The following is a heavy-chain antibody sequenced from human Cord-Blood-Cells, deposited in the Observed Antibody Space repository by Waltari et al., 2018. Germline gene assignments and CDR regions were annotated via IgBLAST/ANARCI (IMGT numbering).Heavy chain of an antibody. CDR2: INPSGGST. Sequence: QVQLVRSGAEVKKPGASVKVSCKASRYTFTSYHLHRVRQAPGQGLEWRGIINPSGGSTSYAQKFQGRVTMTRDTSTSTVYMELSSLRSEDTAVYYCARASVYYFDYWGQGTLVTVSS. CDR3: ARASVYYFDY. V-gene: IGHV1-46*01. CDR1: RYTFTSYH. J-gene: IGHJ4*02.